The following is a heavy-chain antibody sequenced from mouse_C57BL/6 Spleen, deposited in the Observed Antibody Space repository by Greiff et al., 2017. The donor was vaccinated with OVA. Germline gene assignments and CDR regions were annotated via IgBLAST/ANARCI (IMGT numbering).Heavy chain of an antibody. D-gene: IGHD2-1*01. V-gene: IGHV1-55*01. CDR2: IYPGSGST. Sequence: QVHVKQPGAELAKPGASVKMSCKASGYTFTSYWITWVKQRPGQGLEWIGDIYPGSGSTNYNEKFKSKATLTVDTSSSTAYMQLSSLTSEDSAVYYCARDGNYEGYYAMDYWGQGTSVTVSS. J-gene: IGHJ4*01. CDR1: GYTFTSYW. CDR3: ARDGNYEGYYAMDY.